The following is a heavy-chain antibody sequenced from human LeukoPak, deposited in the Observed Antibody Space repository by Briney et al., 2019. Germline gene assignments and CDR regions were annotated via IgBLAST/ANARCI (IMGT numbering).Heavy chain of an antibody. CDR2: IIPILRLA. CDR3: ARVPQGGSNPNWFDP. D-gene: IGHD2-15*01. Sequence: SVKVSGKASVDTFSDYAISWVGQAPGPGREWMGRIIPILRLANYAQKFQGRVTITADKSTSTVCMELSSLRSEDTAVYYCARVPQGGSNPNWFDPWGQGTLVTVSS. J-gene: IGHJ5*02. CDR1: VDTFSDYA. V-gene: IGHV1-69*04.